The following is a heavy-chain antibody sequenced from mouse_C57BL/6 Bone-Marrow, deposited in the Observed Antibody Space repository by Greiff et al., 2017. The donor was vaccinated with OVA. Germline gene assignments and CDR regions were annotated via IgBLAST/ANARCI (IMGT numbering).Heavy chain of an antibody. CDR3: AGVGIYYGDDRWYFDV. V-gene: IGHV1-76*01. J-gene: IGHJ1*03. D-gene: IGHD2-2*01. CDR1: GYTFTDYY. Sequence: VQLQQSGAELVRPGASVKLSCKASGYTFTDYYINWVKQRPGQGLEWIGRIYPGSGDTNYNEKFKGKATLTVDKSSSTAYMQLSSLTSEHSAVYCCAGVGIYYGDDRWYFDVWGTGTTVTVSS. CDR2: IYPGSGDT.